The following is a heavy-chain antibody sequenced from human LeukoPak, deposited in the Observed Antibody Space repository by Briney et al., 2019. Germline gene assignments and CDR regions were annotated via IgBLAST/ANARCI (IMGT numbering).Heavy chain of an antibody. Sequence: GASVNVSCKASGGTFSSYAISWVRQAPGQGLEWMGGIIPIFGTANYAQKFQGRVTITADESTSTAYMELSSLRSEDTAVYYCARGSPYSSSWYVPSDYRGQGTLVTVSS. CDR2: IIPIFGTA. CDR3: ARGSPYSSSWYVPSDY. CDR1: GGTFSSYA. D-gene: IGHD6-13*01. J-gene: IGHJ4*02. V-gene: IGHV1-69*13.